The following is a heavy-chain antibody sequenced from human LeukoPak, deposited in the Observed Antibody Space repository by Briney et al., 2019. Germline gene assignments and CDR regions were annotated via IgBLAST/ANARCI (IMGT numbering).Heavy chain of an antibody. CDR3: ARDQMRYCSSTSCYYAMDV. J-gene: IGHJ6*02. V-gene: IGHV1-69*01. CDR2: IIPIFGTA. Sequence: GSSVKVSCKASGGTFSSYAISWVRQAPGQGLEWMGGIIPIFGTANYAQKFQGRVTITADESTSTAYMELSSLRSEDTAVYYCARDQMRYCSSTSCYYAMDVWGQGTTVTVSS. D-gene: IGHD2-2*01. CDR1: GGTFSSYA.